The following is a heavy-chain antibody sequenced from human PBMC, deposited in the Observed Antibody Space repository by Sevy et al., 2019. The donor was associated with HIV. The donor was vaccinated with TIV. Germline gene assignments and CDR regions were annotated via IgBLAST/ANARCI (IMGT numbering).Heavy chain of an antibody. V-gene: IGHV3-53*01. CDR1: VFTVSSNY. Sequence: GGSLRLSCAASVFTVSSNYTSWVRQAPGKGLEWVSVIYSGGSTYYADSVKGRFTISRDNSKNTLYLQMNSLRAEDTAVYYCARGLTSARAFDIWGQGTMVTVSS. J-gene: IGHJ3*02. CDR3: ARGLTSARAFDI. CDR2: IYSGGST.